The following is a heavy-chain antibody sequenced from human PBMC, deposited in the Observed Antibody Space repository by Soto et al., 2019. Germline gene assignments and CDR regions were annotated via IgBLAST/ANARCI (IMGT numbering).Heavy chain of an antibody. CDR1: GSGFISSG. V-gene: IGHV1-58*02. D-gene: IGHD2-15*01. Sequence: SVKVSCKASGSGFISSGIQWARQAHGQRLEWIGRIVVASGQTNYAQNFRGRVAITRDTSTATAYIELAGLTSEDTAVYFCSADRPDIGVGWWVWGQGTTVTVSS. CDR3: SADRPDIGVGWWV. CDR2: IVVASGQT. J-gene: IGHJ6*02.